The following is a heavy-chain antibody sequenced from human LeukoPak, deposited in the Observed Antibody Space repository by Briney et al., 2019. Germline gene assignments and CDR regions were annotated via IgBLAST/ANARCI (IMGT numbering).Heavy chain of an antibody. CDR2: MNPNGGNT. CDR1: GYTFTSYG. CDR3: ARGRYCTGGSCYSNNNAEYFQD. Sequence: ASVKVSCKASGYTFTSYGISWVRQAPGQGLEWMGWMNPNGGNTGYAQKFQGRVTITRNTSISTAYMELSSLRSEDTAVYYCARGRYCTGGSCYSNNNAEYFQDWGQGTLVTVSS. V-gene: IGHV1-8*03. J-gene: IGHJ1*01. D-gene: IGHD2-15*01.